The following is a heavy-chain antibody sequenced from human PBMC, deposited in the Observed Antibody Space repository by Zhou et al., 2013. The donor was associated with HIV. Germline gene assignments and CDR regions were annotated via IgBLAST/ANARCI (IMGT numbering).Heavy chain of an antibody. Sequence: QVQVVQSGAEVKEPGASVKVSCEASGYTFNGYHMHWVRQAPGQRLEWMGGIIPIFGTTNYAQNFQGRVTITTDEGTSTAYMELRSLRSEDTAVYYCATRGGNYYDSGGEDYFDYWGQGTLVTVSS. CDR2: IIPIFGTT. CDR3: ATRGGNYYDSGGEDYFDY. D-gene: IGHD3-22*01. J-gene: IGHJ4*02. CDR1: GYTFNGYH. V-gene: IGHV1-69*01.